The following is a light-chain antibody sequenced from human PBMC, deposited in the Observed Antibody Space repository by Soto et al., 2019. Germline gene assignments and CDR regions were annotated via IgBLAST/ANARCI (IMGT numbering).Light chain of an antibody. CDR3: SSYAGSNNLF. Sequence: QSVLTQPASVSGSPGQSITISCTGTSSDVGGYNYVSWYQQHPGKAPKLIIYEVTHRPSGVPDRFSGSKSGNTASLTVSGLQAEDEADYYCSSYAGSNNLFFGGGTKLTVL. V-gene: IGLV2-8*01. CDR2: EVT. J-gene: IGLJ2*01. CDR1: SSDVGGYNY.